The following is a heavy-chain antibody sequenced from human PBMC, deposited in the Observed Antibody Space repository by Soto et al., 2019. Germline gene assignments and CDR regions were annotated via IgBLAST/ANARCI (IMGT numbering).Heavy chain of an antibody. CDR1: GYCFTSYW. J-gene: IGHJ6*02. CDR3: AGPSKFSRAGGYYYGMDV. D-gene: IGHD3-10*01. Sequence: ESLKISCKGSGYCFTSYWISWVRQMPGKGLEWMGRIDPSDSYTNYSPSFQGHVTISADKSISTAYLQWSSLKASDTAMYYCAGPSKFSRAGGYYYGMDVWGQGTTVTVSS. CDR2: IDPSDSYT. V-gene: IGHV5-10-1*01.